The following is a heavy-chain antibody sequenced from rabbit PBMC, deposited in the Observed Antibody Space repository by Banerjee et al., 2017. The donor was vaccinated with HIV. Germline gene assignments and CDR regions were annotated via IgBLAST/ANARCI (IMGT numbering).Heavy chain of an antibody. J-gene: IGHJ6*01. CDR2: IYPGSGRI. Sequence: QLKETGGGLVQPGGSLTLSCKASGFDFSSYWMSWVRQAPGKGLEWIGGIYPGSGRIYYASWVNGRFTISSDNAQNTVDLQVNSLTAADTATYFCARVLDAGYAGYYGMDLWGP. D-gene: IGHD4-2*01. CDR1: GFDFSSYW. CDR3: ARVLDAGYAGYYGMDL. V-gene: IGHV1S7*01.